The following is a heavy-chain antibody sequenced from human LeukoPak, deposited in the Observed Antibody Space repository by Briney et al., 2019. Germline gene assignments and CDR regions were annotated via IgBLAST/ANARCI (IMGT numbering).Heavy chain of an antibody. CDR2: IYSGGST. J-gene: IGHJ4*02. D-gene: IGHD5-18*01. V-gene: IGHV3-66*01. CDR1: GFTVSSNY. Sequence: GGSLRLSCAASGFTVSSNYMSWVRQAPGKGLEWVSVIYSGGSTYYADSVKGRFTISRDNSKNTLYLQMNSLRAEDTAVYYCAKDTSGYSYGSFDYWGQGTLVTVSS. CDR3: AKDTSGYSYGSFDY.